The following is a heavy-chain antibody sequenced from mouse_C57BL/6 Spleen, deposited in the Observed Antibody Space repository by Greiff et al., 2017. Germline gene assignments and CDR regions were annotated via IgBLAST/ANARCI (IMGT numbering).Heavy chain of an antibody. CDR2: IDPEDGDT. V-gene: IGHV14-1*01. D-gene: IGHD3-2*02. Sequence: EVQLQQSGAELVRPGASVKLSCTASGFNIKDYYMHWVKQRPEQGLEWIGRIDPEDGDTEYAPKFQGKATMTADTSSNTAYLQLSSLTSEATAVYYCATDSSGCVFAYWGQGTLVTVSA. J-gene: IGHJ3*01. CDR3: ATDSSGCVFAY. CDR1: GFNIKDYY.